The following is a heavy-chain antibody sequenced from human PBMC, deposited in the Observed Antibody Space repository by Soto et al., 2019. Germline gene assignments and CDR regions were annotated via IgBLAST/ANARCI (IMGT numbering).Heavy chain of an antibody. CDR1: GYTFTSYA. V-gene: IGHV1-3*01. D-gene: IGHD2-2*03. J-gene: IGHJ5*02. CDR3: AREEVVGYCSSTSCRKSFDP. Sequence: QVQLVQSGAEVKKPGASVKVSCKASGYTFTSYAMHWVRQAPGQRLEWMGWINAGNGNTKYSQKFQGRVTITRDTSASTAYMELSSLRSEYTAVYFCAREEVVGYCSSTSCRKSFDPWGQGTLVTVSS. CDR2: INAGNGNT.